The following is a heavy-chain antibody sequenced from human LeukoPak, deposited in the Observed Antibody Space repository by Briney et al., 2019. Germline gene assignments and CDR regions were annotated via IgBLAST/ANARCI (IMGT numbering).Heavy chain of an antibody. CDR2: IHYSGST. Sequence: SETLSLTCTVSGGSISNYYWSWIREPPGKGLEWIGYIHYSGSTNYNPSLKSRVTISVDTSKNQLSLKLTSMTAADTAVYYCARELGATVVNYGMDVWGQGTAVTVSS. CDR1: GGSISNYY. CDR3: ARELGATVVNYGMDV. V-gene: IGHV4-59*01. J-gene: IGHJ6*02. D-gene: IGHD4-23*01.